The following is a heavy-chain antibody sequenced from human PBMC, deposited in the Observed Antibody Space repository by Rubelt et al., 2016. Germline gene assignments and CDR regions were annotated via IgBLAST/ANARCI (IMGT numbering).Heavy chain of an antibody. Sequence: TGGSISSYYWSWIRQPPGKGLEWIGYIYYSGSTNYNPSLKSRVTISVDTSKNQFSLKLSSVTAADTAVYYCARGVVTATDYWGQGTLVTVSS. D-gene: IGHD2-21*02. CDR1: GGSISSYY. V-gene: IGHV4-59*01. CDR3: ARGVVTATDY. CDR2: IYYSGST. J-gene: IGHJ4*02.